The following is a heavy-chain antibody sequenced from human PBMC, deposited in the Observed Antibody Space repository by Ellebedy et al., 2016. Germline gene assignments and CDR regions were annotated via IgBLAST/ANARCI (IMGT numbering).Heavy chain of an antibody. D-gene: IGHD1-14*01. CDR2: ISTYDGNT. CDR1: GYTFTSYG. CDR3: ARDSGRASHFRTCGDY. V-gene: IGHV1-18*01. J-gene: IGHJ4*02. Sequence: ASVKVSCKASGYTFTSYGISWVRQAPGQGLEWMGWISTYDGNTNYAQNLQGRVTMTTDTSTGTIYMELRSLISDDTAVYYCARDSGRASHFRTCGDYWGQGTLVTVSS.